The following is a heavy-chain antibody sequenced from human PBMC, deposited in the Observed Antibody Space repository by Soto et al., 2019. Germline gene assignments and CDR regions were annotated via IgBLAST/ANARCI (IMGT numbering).Heavy chain of an antibody. CDR1: GYTFTSYG. D-gene: IGHD2-15*01. Sequence: ASVKVSCKASGYTFTSYGISWVRQAPGQGLEWMGWISAYNGNTNYAQKLQGRVTMTTDTSTSTAYMELRSLRSDDTAVYYCARENRGYCSGGSCYSGMDYFGYWGQGTLVTVSS. V-gene: IGHV1-18*01. CDR2: ISAYNGNT. CDR3: ARENRGYCSGGSCYSGMDYFGY. J-gene: IGHJ4*02.